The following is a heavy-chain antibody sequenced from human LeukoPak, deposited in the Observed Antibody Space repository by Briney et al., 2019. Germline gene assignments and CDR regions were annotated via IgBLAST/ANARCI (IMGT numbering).Heavy chain of an antibody. CDR3: ARGGELRYFDWLFPGLNGMDV. J-gene: IGHJ6*02. V-gene: IGHV4-31*03. D-gene: IGHD3-9*01. Sequence: KRSETLSLTCTVSGGSIDIGGYYWSWIRQHPGKGLEWIGYIYYSGSTYYNPSLKSRVTISVDTSKNQFSLKLSSVTAADTAVYYCARGGELRYFDWLFPGLNGMDVWGQGTTVTVSS. CDR2: IYYSGST. CDR1: GGSIDIGGYY.